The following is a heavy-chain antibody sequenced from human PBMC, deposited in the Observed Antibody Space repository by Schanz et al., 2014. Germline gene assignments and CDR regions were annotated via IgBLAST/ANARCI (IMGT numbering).Heavy chain of an antibody. D-gene: IGHD3-10*01. V-gene: IGHV3-33*01. CDR3: ARANYRRKINFDY. Sequence: QVQMVESGGGVVQPGRSLRLSCAASGFAFSVYGMHWVRQAPGKGLEWVAAMSYDGSIKYYGDSVKGRFTISRDRFQNTLYLRMSSLRAEDTAVYYCARANYRRKINFDYWGRGTLVTVSS. J-gene: IGHJ4*02. CDR1: GFAFSVYG. CDR2: MSYDGSIK.